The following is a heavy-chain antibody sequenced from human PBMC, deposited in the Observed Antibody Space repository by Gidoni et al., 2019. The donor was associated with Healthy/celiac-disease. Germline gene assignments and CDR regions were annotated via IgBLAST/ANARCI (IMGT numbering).Heavy chain of an antibody. CDR1: GFPFDDYA. V-gene: IGHV3-9*01. CDR3: AKDIVVVPADGGYGMDV. Sequence: EVQLVESGGGLVQPGRSLRLSCAASGFPFDDYAMHWVRQAPGKGLEWVSDISWNSGSIGYADSVKGRFTISRDNAKNSLYLQMNSLRAEDTALYYCAKDIVVVPADGGYGMDVWGQGTTVTVSS. D-gene: IGHD2-2*01. CDR2: ISWNSGSI. J-gene: IGHJ6*02.